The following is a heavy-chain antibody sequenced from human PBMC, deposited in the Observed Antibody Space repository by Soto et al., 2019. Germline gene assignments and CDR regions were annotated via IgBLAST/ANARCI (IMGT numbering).Heavy chain of an antibody. V-gene: IGHV1-46*03. CDR2: INPSGGST. CDR3: ARDRVAHIVVVTAYYYGMDV. D-gene: IGHD2-21*02. CDR1: GYTFPSYY. J-gene: IGHJ6*02. Sequence: ASVKVSCKASGYTFPSYYMHWVRQAPGQGLEWMGIINPSGGSTSYAQKFQGRVTMTRDTSTSTVYMELSSLISEDTAVYYCARDRVAHIVVVTAYYYGMDVWGQ.